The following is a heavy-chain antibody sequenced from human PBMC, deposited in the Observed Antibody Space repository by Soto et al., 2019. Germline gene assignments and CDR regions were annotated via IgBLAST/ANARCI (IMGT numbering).Heavy chain of an antibody. CDR1: GGSISSGGYY. CDR2: IYYSGST. V-gene: IGHV4-31*03. CDR3: ARSSSGYHPFDY. Sequence: KPSETLSLTCTVSGGSISSGGYYWSWIRQHPGKGLEWIGYIYYSGSTYYNPSLKSRVTISVDTSKNQFSLKLSSVTAADTAVYYCARSSSGYHPFDYWGQGTLVTVSS. J-gene: IGHJ4*02. D-gene: IGHD3-22*01.